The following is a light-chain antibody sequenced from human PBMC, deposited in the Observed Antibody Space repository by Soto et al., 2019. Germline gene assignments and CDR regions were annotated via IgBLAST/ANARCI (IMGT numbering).Light chain of an antibody. V-gene: IGLV2-14*01. CDR1: SSDVGGYNY. CDR2: EVS. CDR3: TSYTGSSTV. J-gene: IGLJ2*01. Sequence: QSVLTQPASVSGSPGQSITISCPGTSSDVGGYNYVSWYPQHPGKAPKLMIYEVSNRPSGVSNRFSGSKSGNTASLTNSGLQAEDEADYSCTSYTGSSTVFVGGTQLTVL.